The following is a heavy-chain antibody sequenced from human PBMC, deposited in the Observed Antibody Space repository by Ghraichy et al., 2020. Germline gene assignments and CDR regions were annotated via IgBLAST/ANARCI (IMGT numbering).Heavy chain of an antibody. V-gene: IGHV4-59*01. D-gene: IGHD4-23*01. CDR2: IYYSGTT. Sequence: SETLSLTCTVSGGSISSYYWSWIRQPPGKGLEWIGYIYYSGTTNYNPSLKSRVTISVDTSKNQFSLKLTSVTAADMAVYYCARGGSYGGNFNYWGQGTLVTVSS. CDR1: GGSISSYY. CDR3: ARGGSYGGNFNY. J-gene: IGHJ4*02.